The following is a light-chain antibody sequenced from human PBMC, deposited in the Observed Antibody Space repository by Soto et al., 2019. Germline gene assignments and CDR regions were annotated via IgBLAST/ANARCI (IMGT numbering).Light chain of an antibody. CDR1: QSVSSN. CDR3: QQYNDWPRT. V-gene: IGKV3-15*01. Sequence: EIVLTQPPATLSLSPGERATLSRRASQSVSSNLAWYQQKPGQAPRLLIYGASTRATGIPARFSGSGSGTEFTLTISSLQSEDFAVYYCQQYNDWPRTFGQGTKVDIK. CDR2: GAS. J-gene: IGKJ1*01.